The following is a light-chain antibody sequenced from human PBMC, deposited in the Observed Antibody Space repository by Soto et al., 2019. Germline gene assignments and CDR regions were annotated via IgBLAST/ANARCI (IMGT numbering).Light chain of an antibody. CDR3: QQYNKWPLT. J-gene: IGKJ4*01. V-gene: IGKV3-15*01. CDR2: SAS. CDR1: QSVYTT. Sequence: EIVMTQSPATLSVSPGERATLSCRASQSVYTTLAWYQQRPGQAPRLLIYSASTRATGIPARFSGSGSGTEFTLTISSLQSEDFVVYYCQQYNKWPLTFGGGTTVEIK.